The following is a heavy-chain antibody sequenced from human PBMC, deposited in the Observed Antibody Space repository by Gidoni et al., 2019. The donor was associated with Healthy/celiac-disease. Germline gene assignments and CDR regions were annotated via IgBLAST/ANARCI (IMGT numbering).Heavy chain of an antibody. J-gene: IGHJ4*02. CDR1: GGSFSGYY. CDR3: ARKRAVRIHFDY. V-gene: IGHV4-34*01. D-gene: IGHD6-19*01. Sequence: QVQLQQWGAGLLKPSETLSLTCAVYGGSFSGYYWSWIRQPPGKGLEWIGEINRSGSTNYNPSLKSRVTISVDTSKNQFSLKLSSVTAADTAVYYCARKRAVRIHFDYWGQGTLVTVSS. CDR2: INRSGST.